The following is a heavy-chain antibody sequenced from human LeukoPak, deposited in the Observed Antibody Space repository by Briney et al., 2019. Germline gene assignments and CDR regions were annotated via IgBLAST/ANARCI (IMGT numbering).Heavy chain of an antibody. Sequence: PGGSLRLSCVGSGFTVSSSFMSWVRQAPGKGLEWVSNLYNDAFDSATHYADSVKGRFTISRDNAKNSLYLQMNSLRAEDTAVYYCAREGYDSSGYFDYWGQGTLVTVSS. CDR3: AREGYDSSGYFDY. V-gene: IGHV3-53*01. D-gene: IGHD3-22*01. CDR2: LYNDAFDSAT. J-gene: IGHJ4*02. CDR1: GFTVSSSF.